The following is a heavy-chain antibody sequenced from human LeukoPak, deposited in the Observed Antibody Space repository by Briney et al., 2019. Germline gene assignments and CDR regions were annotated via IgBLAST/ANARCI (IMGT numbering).Heavy chain of an antibody. CDR2: IYHTGGT. J-gene: IGHJ4*02. D-gene: IGHD5-12*01. Sequence: SQTLSLTCTVSGGSITSGGYYWSWIRQHPGKGLEWIGYIYHTGGTYYNPSLKSRISTSLDTSKNQFSLKLSSVTAADTAVYYCARAGYSGYDFNFDYWGQGTLVTVSS. CDR1: GGSITSGGYY. CDR3: ARAGYSGYDFNFDY. V-gene: IGHV4-31*03.